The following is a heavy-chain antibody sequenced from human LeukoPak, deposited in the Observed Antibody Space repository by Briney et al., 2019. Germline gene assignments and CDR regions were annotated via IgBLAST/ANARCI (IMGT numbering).Heavy chain of an antibody. V-gene: IGHV1-18*01. CDR3: ARAPPRYYYYYYMDV. Sequence: ASVKVSCKASGYTLTSYGISWVRQAPGQGLEWMGWISAYNGNTNYAQKLQGRVTMTTDTSTSTAYMELRSLRSDDTAVYYCARAPPRYYYYYYMDVWGKGTTVTVSS. CDR1: GYTLTSYG. CDR2: ISAYNGNT. J-gene: IGHJ6*03.